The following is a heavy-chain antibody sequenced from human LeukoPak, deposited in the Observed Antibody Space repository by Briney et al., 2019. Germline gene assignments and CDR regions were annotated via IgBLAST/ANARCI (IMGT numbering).Heavy chain of an antibody. J-gene: IGHJ5*02. CDR1: GGSFSGYY. Sequence: LKPSETLSLTCAVYGGSFSGYYWSWIRQPPGKGLEWIGEINHSGSTNYNPSLKSRVTISVDTSKNQFSLKLSSVTAADTAVNYCASWRSLVGATFGPWGQGTLVTVSS. V-gene: IGHV4-34*01. CDR3: ASWRSLVGATFGP. D-gene: IGHD1-26*01. CDR2: INHSGST.